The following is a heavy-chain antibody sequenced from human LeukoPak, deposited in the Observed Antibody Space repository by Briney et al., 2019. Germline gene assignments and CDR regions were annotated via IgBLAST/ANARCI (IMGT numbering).Heavy chain of an antibody. CDR2: IDYSGST. CDR1: GGSISSYY. D-gene: IGHD4-17*01. Sequence: SETLSLTCTASGGSISSYYWSWIRQPPGKGLEWIGYIDYSGSTNYNPSLKSRVTISVDTSTNQFSLKLSAATAADTAVYYCARLRDYDDAFDIWGQGTMVTVSS. V-gene: IGHV4-59*01. CDR3: ARLRDYDDAFDI. J-gene: IGHJ3*02.